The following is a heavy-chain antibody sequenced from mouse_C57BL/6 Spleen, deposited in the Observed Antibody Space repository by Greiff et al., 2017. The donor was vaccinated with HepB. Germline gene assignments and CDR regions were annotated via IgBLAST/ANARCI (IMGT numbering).Heavy chain of an antibody. CDR3: TTPTTVVAMDY. D-gene: IGHD1-1*01. Sequence: EVKLMESGAELVRPGASVKLSCTASGFNIKDDYMHWVKQRPEQGLEWIGWIDPENGDTEYASKFQGKATITADTSSNTAYLQLSSLTSEYTAVYYCTTPTTVVAMDYWGQGTSVTVSS. V-gene: IGHV14-4*01. CDR1: GFNIKDDY. J-gene: IGHJ4*01. CDR2: IDPENGDT.